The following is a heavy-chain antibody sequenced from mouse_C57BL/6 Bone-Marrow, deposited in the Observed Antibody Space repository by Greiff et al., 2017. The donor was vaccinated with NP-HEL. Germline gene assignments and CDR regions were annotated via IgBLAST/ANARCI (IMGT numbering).Heavy chain of an antibody. CDR3: ARYYGSFYYYAMDY. J-gene: IGHJ4*01. V-gene: IGHV14-2*01. CDR2: IDPEDGET. CDR1: GFNIKDYY. D-gene: IGHD1-1*01. Sequence: EVQLQQSGAELVKPGASVKLSCTASGFNIKDYYMHWVKQRTEQGLEWIGRIDPEDGETKYAPIFQGKAPITADTSSNTAYPQLSSLTSEDTSVYYCARYYGSFYYYAMDYWGEGTAVTVSS.